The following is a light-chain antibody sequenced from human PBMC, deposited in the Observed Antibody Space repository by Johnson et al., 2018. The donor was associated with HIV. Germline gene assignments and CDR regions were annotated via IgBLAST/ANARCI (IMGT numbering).Light chain of an antibody. CDR3: ATWDRSLSAGGV. V-gene: IGLV1-51*02. J-gene: IGLJ1*01. Sequence: QSVLTQPPSVSAAPGQKVTISCSGSSSNIGNNYVSWYQHLPGTAPKLLIYENTKRPSGVPDRFSGSKSGSSAPLGITGLQTGDEADYYCATWDRSLSAGGVFGTGTKVTVL. CDR2: ENT. CDR1: SSNIGNNY.